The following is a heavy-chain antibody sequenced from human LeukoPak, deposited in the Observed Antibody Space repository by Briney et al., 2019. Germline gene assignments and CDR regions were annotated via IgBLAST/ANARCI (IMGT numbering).Heavy chain of an antibody. Sequence: PGGSLRLSCAASGFIFSNYVMGWVRQAPGKGLELVSSISDIGIGTYCADSVKGRFTIFRDNSKNILYLQMNSLRAEDTAIYYCAKRGGGTMFAFDIWGQGTMVTVSS. J-gene: IGHJ3*02. CDR2: ISDIGIGT. D-gene: IGHD3-10*02. CDR1: GFIFSNYV. V-gene: IGHV3-23*01. CDR3: AKRGGGTMFAFDI.